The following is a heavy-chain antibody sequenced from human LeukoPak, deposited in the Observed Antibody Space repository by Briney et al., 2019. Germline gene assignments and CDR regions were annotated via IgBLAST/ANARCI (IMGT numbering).Heavy chain of an antibody. Sequence: GGSLRLSCAASGFTFSNYSMNWVRQAPGKGLEWVSYISSSSSTIYYADSVKGRFTISRDNAKNSLYLQMNSLRAEDTAVYYCAKTMVRGETSRPFDYWGQGTLVTVSS. V-gene: IGHV3-48*01. J-gene: IGHJ4*02. CDR1: GFTFSNYS. CDR3: AKTMVRGETSRPFDY. D-gene: IGHD3-10*01. CDR2: ISSSSSTI.